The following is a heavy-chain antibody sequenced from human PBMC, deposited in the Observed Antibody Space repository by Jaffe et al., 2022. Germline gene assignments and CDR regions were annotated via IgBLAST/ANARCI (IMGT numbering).Heavy chain of an antibody. V-gene: IGHV3-21*01. D-gene: IGHD3-10*01. CDR2: ISSSSSYI. CDR3: ARSAIDRISRGFDY. J-gene: IGHJ4*02. CDR1: GFTFSSYS. Sequence: EVQLVESGGGLVKPGGSLRLSCAASGFTFSSYSMNWVRQAPGKGLEWVSSISSSSSYIYYADSVKGRFTISRDNAKNSLYLQMNSLRAEDTAVYYCARSAIDRISRGFDYWGQGTLVTVSS.